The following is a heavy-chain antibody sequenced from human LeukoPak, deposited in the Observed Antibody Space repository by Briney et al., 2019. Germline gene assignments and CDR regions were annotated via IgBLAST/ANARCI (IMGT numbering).Heavy chain of an antibody. CDR3: AREIFGSGCYPDF. V-gene: IGHV3-33*01. D-gene: IGHD3-10*01. J-gene: IGHJ4*02. Sequence: GRSLRLSCAASGFAFNTYAMHWVRQAPGQGLEWVALIWHDGSHKVYSNSVRGQFTTSRDNSKNTVSLQMNNLRPEDTAVYYCAREIFGSGCYPDFWGQGTLVTVP. CDR2: IWHDGSHK. CDR1: GFAFNTYA.